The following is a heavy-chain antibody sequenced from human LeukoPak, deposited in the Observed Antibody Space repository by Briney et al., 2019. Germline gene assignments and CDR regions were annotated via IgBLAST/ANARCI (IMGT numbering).Heavy chain of an antibody. J-gene: IGHJ4*02. V-gene: IGHV3-23*01. Sequence: PGGSLRLSCAASGFTFSSYCMNWVRLAPGRGLEWVSGITGSGIDMEYADSVKGRFTVPRDNSKSTLYLQMTSLRAEDTAVYYCVFGVRGIIPNPFDYWGQGTLVTVSS. D-gene: IGHD3-10*01. CDR3: VFGVRGIIPNPFDY. CDR2: ITGSGIDM. CDR1: GFTFSSYC.